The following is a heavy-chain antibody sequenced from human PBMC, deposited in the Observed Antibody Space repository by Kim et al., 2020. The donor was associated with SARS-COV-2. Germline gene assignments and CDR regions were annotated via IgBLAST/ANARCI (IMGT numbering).Heavy chain of an antibody. CDR3: ARVHRSTGKIDY. Sequence: EYAVSVKSRITINPDTSKNHFSLQLNSVTPEGTAVYYCARVHRSTGKIDYWGQGTLVTVSS. J-gene: IGHJ4*02. V-gene: IGHV6-1*01. D-gene: IGHD1-26*01.